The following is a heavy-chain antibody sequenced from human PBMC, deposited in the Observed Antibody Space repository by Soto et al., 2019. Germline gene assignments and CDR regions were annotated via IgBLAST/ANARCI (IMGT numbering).Heavy chain of an antibody. D-gene: IGHD3-10*01. CDR2: VIPILSMS. CDR1: GDTFTFYS. V-gene: IGHV1-69*02. CDR3: ASSYGSGYRAFDY. J-gene: IGHJ4*02. Sequence: QVQLVQSGAEVKRPGSSVKVSCKASGDTFTFYSINWVRQAPGVGLEWVGRVIPILSMSNYAQRFQGRVTMTADKATSTAYMELRSLRSEDTAIYYCASSYGSGYRAFDYWGQGALVTVSS.